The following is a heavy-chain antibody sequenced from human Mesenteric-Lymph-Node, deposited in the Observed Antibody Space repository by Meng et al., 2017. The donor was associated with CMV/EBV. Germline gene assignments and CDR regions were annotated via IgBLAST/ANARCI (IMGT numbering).Heavy chain of an antibody. D-gene: IGHD3/OR15-3a*01. CDR3: ARDGDFWTGTRFDY. J-gene: IGHJ4*02. V-gene: IGHV4-39*07. CDR2: IHYSGTT. CDR1: GDSISSSFYY. Sequence: SETLSLTCTVSGDSISSSFYYWGWVRQPPGKGLEWIGSIHYSGTTFYTPSLRGRLTISVDTSKNQFSLYLSSVTAADTAMYYCARDGDFWTGTRFDYWGQGTLVTVSS.